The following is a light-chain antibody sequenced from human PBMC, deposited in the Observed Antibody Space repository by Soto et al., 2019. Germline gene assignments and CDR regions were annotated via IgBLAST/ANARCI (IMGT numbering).Light chain of an antibody. CDR2: KAS. Sequence: DIQVTQSPSTLSASVGDRVTIYCRASQNINDWLAWYQQKPGKAPKVVIYKASTLESGVPSRFSGRGFGTEFTLTISNLQTEDFATYYCQQYGADSPWTFGQGTKLEFK. V-gene: IGKV1-5*03. CDR1: QNINDW. CDR3: QQYGADSPWT. J-gene: IGKJ1*01.